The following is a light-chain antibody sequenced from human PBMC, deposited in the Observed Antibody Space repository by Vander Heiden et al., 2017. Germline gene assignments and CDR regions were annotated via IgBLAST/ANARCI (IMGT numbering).Light chain of an antibody. V-gene: IGLV3-27*01. Sequence: SYELTQPSSVSVSPGQTARITCPGAVLAKKYGRWFQQKPGQAPVLVIYKDSERPSGIPERFSGSSSGTTVTLTISGAQVEDEADYYCYSAADNSWVFGGGTKLTVL. CDR2: KDS. CDR3: YSAADNSWV. J-gene: IGLJ3*02. CDR1: VLAKKY.